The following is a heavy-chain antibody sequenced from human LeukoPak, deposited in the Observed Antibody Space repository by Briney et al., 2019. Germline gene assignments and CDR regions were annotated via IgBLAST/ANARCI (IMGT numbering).Heavy chain of an antibody. V-gene: IGHV3-49*04. J-gene: IGHJ4*02. CDR1: GFTFGEYA. CDR2: IRSKAYGGTT. CDR3: TRDGSKYSGYDYTALY. Sequence: GRSLRLSCTASGFTFGEYAMSWVRQAPGKGLEWVGFIRSKAYGGTTEYAASVKGRITISRDDSKSIAYLQMNSLKTEDTAVYYCTRDGSKYSGYDYTALYWGQGTLVTVSS. D-gene: IGHD5-12*01.